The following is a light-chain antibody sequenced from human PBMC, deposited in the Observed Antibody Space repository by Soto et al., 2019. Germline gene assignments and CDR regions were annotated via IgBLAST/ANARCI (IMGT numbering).Light chain of an antibody. CDR1: QSISDT. Sequence: EIVMTQSPATLSVSPGGRATLSCRASQSISDTLAWYQQKPGQAPRLLIHGASARATGIPARFSGSGSGTEFTLTISSLQSEDFAVYYCQQYNNWPPWTFGQGTKV. CDR2: GAS. J-gene: IGKJ1*01. V-gene: IGKV3-15*01. CDR3: QQYNNWPPWT.